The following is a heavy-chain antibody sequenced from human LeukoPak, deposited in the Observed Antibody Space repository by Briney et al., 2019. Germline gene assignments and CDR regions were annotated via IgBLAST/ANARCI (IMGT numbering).Heavy chain of an antibody. J-gene: IGHJ4*02. D-gene: IGHD3-3*01. CDR1: GGSLNGYY. Sequence: NPSETLSLTCSVYGGSLNGYYWSWIRQPPGKGLEWIGEISHSGTTSYNPSLTSRVTMSLDTSKNQFSLKLNSATAADTAVYYCARVPLRFLEPFDYWGQGTLVTVS. CDR2: ISHSGTT. CDR3: ARVPLRFLEPFDY. V-gene: IGHV4-34*01.